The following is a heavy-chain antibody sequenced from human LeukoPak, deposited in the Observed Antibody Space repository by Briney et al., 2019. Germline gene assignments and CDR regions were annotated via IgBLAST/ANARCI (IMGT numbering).Heavy chain of an antibody. CDR1: GYTFTGYY. CDR2: INPNSGGT. Sequence: ASVKVSCKASGYTFTGYYMHWVRQAPGQGLEWIGWINPNSGGTNYAQKFQGWVTMTRDTSISTAYMELSRLRSDDTAVYYCARAENIVVVPAAIFDPWGQGTLVTVSS. J-gene: IGHJ5*02. V-gene: IGHV1-2*04. CDR3: ARAENIVVVPAAIFDP. D-gene: IGHD2-2*02.